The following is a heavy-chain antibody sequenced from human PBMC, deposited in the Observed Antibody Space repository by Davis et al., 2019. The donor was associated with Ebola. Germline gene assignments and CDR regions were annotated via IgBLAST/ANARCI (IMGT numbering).Heavy chain of an antibody. Sequence: GESLKISCAASGFTFSSYSMNWVRQAPGKGLEWVSYISGSGGSTYYADSVKGRFTISRDNSKNTLYLQMNSLRAEDTAVYYCAKAGYCSGGSCYFSAFDPWGQGTLVTVSS. D-gene: IGHD2-15*01. CDR1: GFTFSSYS. CDR2: ISGSGGST. CDR3: AKAGYCSGGSCYFSAFDP. J-gene: IGHJ5*02. V-gene: IGHV3-23*01.